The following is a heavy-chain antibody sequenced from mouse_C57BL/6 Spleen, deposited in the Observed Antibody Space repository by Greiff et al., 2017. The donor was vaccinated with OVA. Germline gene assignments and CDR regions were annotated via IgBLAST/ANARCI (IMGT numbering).Heavy chain of an antibody. V-gene: IGHV3-6*01. J-gene: IGHJ1*03. CDR3: ARDRGNYHWYFDV. Sequence: EESGPGLVKPSQSLSLTCSVTGYSITSGYYWNWIRQFPGNKLEWMGYISYDGSNNYNPSLKNRIPITRDTSKNQFFLKLNSVTTEDTATYYCARDRGNYHWYFDVWGTGTTVTVSS. CDR1: GYSITSGYY. CDR2: ISYDGSN. D-gene: IGHD2-1*01.